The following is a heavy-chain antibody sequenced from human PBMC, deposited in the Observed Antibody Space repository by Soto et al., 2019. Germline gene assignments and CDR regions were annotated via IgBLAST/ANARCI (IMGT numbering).Heavy chain of an antibody. V-gene: IGHV1-8*01. CDR3: AISAYAISCYVGFDL. Sequence: QVQLVQSGAAVKKPGASVKVSCKASGYTFNSYDINWVRRAPGQGHERLGWMKPNRGNTGFPQKFHGRLPMSRNTSITTAYMELPRLRSEDTAVYYCAISAYAISCYVGFDLWGQGTLVTVSS. D-gene: IGHD2-15*01. CDR1: GYTFNSYD. CDR2: MKPNRGNT. J-gene: IGHJ4*02.